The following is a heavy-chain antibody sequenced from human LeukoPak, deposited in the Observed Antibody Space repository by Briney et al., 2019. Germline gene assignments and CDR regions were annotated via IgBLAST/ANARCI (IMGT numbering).Heavy chain of an antibody. CDR1: RFTFSNYW. Sequence: GGSLRLSCAASRFTFSNYWMSWVRQAPGKGLEWVANIKQDGSEKYYVDSVKGRFTISRDNAKNSVYLQMNSLRAEDTAVYYCARDGATFSGYDWYYYMDVWGKGTTVTVSS. V-gene: IGHV3-7*01. CDR2: IKQDGSEK. J-gene: IGHJ6*03. CDR3: ARDGATFSGYDWYYYMDV. D-gene: IGHD5-12*01.